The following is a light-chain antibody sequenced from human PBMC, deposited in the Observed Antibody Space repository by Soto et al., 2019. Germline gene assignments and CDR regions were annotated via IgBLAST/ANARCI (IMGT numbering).Light chain of an antibody. J-gene: IGLJ1*01. CDR2: EFS. Sequence: QSVLTQPASVSGSPGQSITISCTGSSSDFWIYNPVSWYQQHPGKAPNLMIYEFSKRPSGFFNRFSGSKSGNTAPLTVSGLQAEDEADYYCHSYAGSSSYVFGTGTKVTVL. CDR3: HSYAGSSSYV. CDR1: SSDFWIYNP. V-gene: IGLV2-23*02.